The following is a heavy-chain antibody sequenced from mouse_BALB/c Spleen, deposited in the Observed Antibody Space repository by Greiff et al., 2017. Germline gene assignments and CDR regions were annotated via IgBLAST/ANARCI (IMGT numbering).Heavy chain of an antibody. V-gene: IGHV3-6*02. CDR1: GYSITSGYY. CDR3: ASDYGNYPYAMDY. CDR2: ISYDGSN. J-gene: IGHJ4*01. Sequence: EVQLQQSGPGLVKPSQSLSLTCSVTGYSITSGYYWNWIRQFPGNKLEWMGYISYDGSNNYNPSLKNRISITRDTSKNQFFLKLNSVTTEDTATYYCASDYGNYPYAMDYWGQGTSVTVSS. D-gene: IGHD2-1*01.